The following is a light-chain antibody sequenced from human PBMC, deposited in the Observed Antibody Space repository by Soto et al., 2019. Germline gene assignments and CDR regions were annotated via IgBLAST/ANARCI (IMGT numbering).Light chain of an antibody. CDR2: LGS. Sequence: DIVMTQSPLSLPVTPGEPASISCRSSQSLLHSNGYNYLDWYLQKPGQSPQLLIYLGSNRASGVPDRFSGSGSGTDFTLKISRVEAEDVGVYYCMQALPPPQTFGGGTKVEIK. J-gene: IGKJ4*01. V-gene: IGKV2-28*01. CDR1: QSLLHSNGYNY. CDR3: MQALPPPQT.